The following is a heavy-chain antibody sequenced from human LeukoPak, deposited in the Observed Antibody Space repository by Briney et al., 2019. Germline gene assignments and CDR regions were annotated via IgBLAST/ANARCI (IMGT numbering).Heavy chain of an antibody. CDR1: GGSISSGGYY. V-gene: IGHV4-30-2*01. J-gene: IGHJ1*01. CDR2: IYHSGST. Sequence: SETLSLTCTVSGGSISSGGYYWSWIRQPPGKGLEWIGYIYHSGSTYYNPSLKSRVTISVDRSKNQFSLKLSSVTAADTAVYYCAAEYSSSSAPQHWGQGTLVTVSS. D-gene: IGHD6-6*01. CDR3: AAEYSSSSAPQH.